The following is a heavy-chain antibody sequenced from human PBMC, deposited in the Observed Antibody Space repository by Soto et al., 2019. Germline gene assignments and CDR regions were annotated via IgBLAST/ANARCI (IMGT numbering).Heavy chain of an antibody. J-gene: IGHJ6*02. CDR1: AYTFTSYA. V-gene: IGHV1-18*04. Sequence: QAPLVQSGPEVKKPGASVKVSCKASAYTFTSYAISWVRQAPGQGLEWMGWINAYNGNTKYAQKLQGRVIMTTDTSTSTGYMELRSLTSDDTAVYYCARVKETTTWYSNYYGMDVWGQGTTVTVSS. D-gene: IGHD4-17*01. CDR2: INAYNGNT. CDR3: ARVKETTTWYSNYYGMDV.